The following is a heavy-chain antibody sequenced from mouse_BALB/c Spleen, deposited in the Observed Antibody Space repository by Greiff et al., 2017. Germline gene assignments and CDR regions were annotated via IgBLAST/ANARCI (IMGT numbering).Heavy chain of an antibody. CDR2: INPSTGYT. V-gene: IGHV1-7*01. J-gene: IGHJ4*01. Sequence: QVQLQQSGAELAKPGASVKMSCKASGYTFTSYWMHWVKQRPGQGLEWIGYINPSTGYTEYNQKFKDKATLTADKSSSTAYMQLSSLTSEDSAVYYCARLDDYDGEGYYYAMDYWGQGTSVTVSS. CDR1: GYTFTSYW. D-gene: IGHD2-4*01. CDR3: ARLDDYDGEGYYYAMDY.